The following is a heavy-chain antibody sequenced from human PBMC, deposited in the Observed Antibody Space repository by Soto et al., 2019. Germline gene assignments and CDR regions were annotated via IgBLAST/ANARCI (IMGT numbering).Heavy chain of an antibody. V-gene: IGHV2-5*02. CDR3: AHDGDYDLLSFDQ. Sequence: QITLKESGPPLVIPAQTLTLTCAFSGFSLTTTSMGVAWIRQPPGKALEWLALIYWDDDQRYSPSLKDRLTITKDTSRSRVVLTISKMNTDDTGTSFCAHDGDYDLLSFDQWGPGTLITLSS. D-gene: IGHD4-17*01. CDR2: IYWDDDQ. J-gene: IGHJ4*02. CDR1: GFSLTTTSMG.